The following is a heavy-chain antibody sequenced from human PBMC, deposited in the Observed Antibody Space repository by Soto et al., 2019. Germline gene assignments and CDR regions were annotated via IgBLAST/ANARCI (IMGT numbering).Heavy chain of an antibody. CDR3: ARQSSGGYNGFDP. Sequence: QLQLQESGPGLVKPSETLSLTCSVSGGSISSSSYYWGWIRQPPGKGLEWIGSIYYSGSIYYNPSLKSRVTISVATSKNQFSLKLSSVTAAETAVYYCARQSSGGYNGFDPWGQGTLVTVSS. J-gene: IGHJ5*02. CDR2: IYYSGSI. CDR1: GGSISSSSYY. D-gene: IGHD6-19*01. V-gene: IGHV4-39*01.